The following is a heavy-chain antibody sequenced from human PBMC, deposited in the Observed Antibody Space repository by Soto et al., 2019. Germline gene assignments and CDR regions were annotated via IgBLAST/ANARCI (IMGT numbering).Heavy chain of an antibody. Sequence: QVQLVQSGAEVKKPGSSVKVSCKASGGTFSSYTISWVRQAPGQGLEWMGRIIPILGIANYAQKFQGRVTITADKSTSTGYMELSSLRSEDTAVYYCARDNYDFWSGYSPGNWFDPWGQGTLVTVSS. D-gene: IGHD3-3*01. CDR2: IIPILGIA. V-gene: IGHV1-69*08. CDR3: ARDNYDFWSGYSPGNWFDP. CDR1: GGTFSSYT. J-gene: IGHJ5*02.